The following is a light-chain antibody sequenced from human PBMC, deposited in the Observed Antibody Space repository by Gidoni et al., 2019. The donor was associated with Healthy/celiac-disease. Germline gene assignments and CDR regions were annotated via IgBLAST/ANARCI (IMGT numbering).Light chain of an antibody. CDR3: GADHGSGSNFVRV. CDR2: VGTGGIVG. J-gene: IGLJ1*01. V-gene: IGLV9-49*01. CDR1: SGYSNYK. Sequence: QPVLTQPPSASASLGASVTLTCTLSSGYSNYKVDWYQQRPGKGTRFVRRVGTGGIVGSKGDGIPDRFSVLGSGMNRYLTIKNIKEEDESDYHCGADHGSGSNFVRVFGTGTKVTVL.